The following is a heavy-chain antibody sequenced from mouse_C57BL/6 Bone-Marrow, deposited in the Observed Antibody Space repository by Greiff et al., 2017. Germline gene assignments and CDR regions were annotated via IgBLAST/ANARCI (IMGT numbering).Heavy chain of an antibody. Sequence: EVKLVESGGGLVQPGGSLKLSCAASGFTFSDYYMYWVRQTPEKRLEWVAYISNGGGSTYYPDTVKGRFTISRDNAKNTLYLQMSRLKSEDTAMYYCARHSDYWGQGTSGTVSS. V-gene: IGHV5-12*01. CDR1: GFTFSDYY. J-gene: IGHJ4*01. CDR3: ARHSDY. CDR2: ISNGGGST.